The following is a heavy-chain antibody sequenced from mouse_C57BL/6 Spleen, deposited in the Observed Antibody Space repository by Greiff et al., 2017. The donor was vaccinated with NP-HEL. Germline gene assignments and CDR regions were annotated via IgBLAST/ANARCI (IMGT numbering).Heavy chain of an antibody. D-gene: IGHD2-4*01. CDR1: GYAFSSYW. V-gene: IGHV1-80*01. CDR3: ARSTMITLDY. J-gene: IGHJ2*01. CDR2: IYPGDGDT. Sequence: VQVVESGAELVKPGASVKISCKASGYAFSSYWMNWVKQRPGKGLEWIGQIYPGDGDTNYNGKFKGKATLTADKSSSTAYMQLSSLTSEDSAVYFCARSTMITLDYWGQGTTLTVSS.